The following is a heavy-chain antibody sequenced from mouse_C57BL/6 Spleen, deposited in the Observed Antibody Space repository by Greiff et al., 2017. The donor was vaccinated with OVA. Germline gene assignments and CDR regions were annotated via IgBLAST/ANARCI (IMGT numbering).Heavy chain of an antibody. CDR2: IYPGDGDT. CDR1: GYAFSSYW. CDR3: ARGGLGRSPYFDY. D-gene: IGHD4-1*01. V-gene: IGHV1-80*01. J-gene: IGHJ2*01. Sequence: VKLQESGAELVKPGASVKISCKASGYAFSSYWMNWVKQRPGKGLEWIGQIYPGDGDTNYNGKFKGKATLTADKSSSTAYMQLSSLTSEDSAVYFCARGGLGRSPYFDYWGQGTTLTVSS.